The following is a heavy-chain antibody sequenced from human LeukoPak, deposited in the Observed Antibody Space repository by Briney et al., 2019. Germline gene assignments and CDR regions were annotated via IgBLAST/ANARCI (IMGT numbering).Heavy chain of an antibody. Sequence: ASVKVSCKASGYTFTGYYMHWVRQAPGQGLEWMGWINTNTGNPTYAQGFTGRFVFSLDTSVSTAYLQISSLKAEDTAVYYCARGSGYSSSWYNYFDYWGQGTLVTVSS. V-gene: IGHV7-4-1*02. CDR2: INTNTGNP. D-gene: IGHD6-13*01. J-gene: IGHJ4*02. CDR3: ARGSGYSSSWYNYFDY. CDR1: GYTFTGYY.